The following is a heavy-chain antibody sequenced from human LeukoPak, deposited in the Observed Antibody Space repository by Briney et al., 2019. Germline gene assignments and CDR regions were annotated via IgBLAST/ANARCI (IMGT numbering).Heavy chain of an antibody. CDR2: INSDGSST. J-gene: IGHJ4*02. CDR3: ATQIVEMAPTIEDY. CDR1: GFTFSSYW. D-gene: IGHD5-24*01. Sequence: GGSLRLSCAASGFTFSSYWMHWVRQAPGKGLVWVSRINSDGSSTSYADSVKGRFTISRDNAKNTLYLQMNSLRAEDTAVYYCATQIVEMAPTIEDYWGQGTLVTVSS. V-gene: IGHV3-74*01.